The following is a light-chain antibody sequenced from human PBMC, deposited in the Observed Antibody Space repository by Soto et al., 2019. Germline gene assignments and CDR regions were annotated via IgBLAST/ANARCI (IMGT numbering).Light chain of an antibody. J-gene: IGKJ1*01. CDR2: GAS. CDR1: QSVGSY. V-gene: IGKV3-11*01. Sequence: EIVLTQSPATLSLSPGERATLSCRASQSVGSYLAWYRQKPGQAPRLLISGASNRAPGIPARFSGSGSGTKFTLTISSLEPEDFAVYYCQQRNNWPPTWTFGQGTKV. CDR3: QQRNNWPPTWT.